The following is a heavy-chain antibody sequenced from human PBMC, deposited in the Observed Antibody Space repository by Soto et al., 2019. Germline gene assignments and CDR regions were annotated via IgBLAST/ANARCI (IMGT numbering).Heavy chain of an antibody. Sequence: QVQLQESGPGLVKPWETLYLTCTVSGGSVSSGTCYWSWIRQPPGKGLEWIGYIYYGGSTNYNPSLESRVTISIDTSKNQFSLKLSSVTAADTAVYYCARENTGMDVWGPGTTVTVSS. CDR3: ARENTGMDV. V-gene: IGHV4-61*01. J-gene: IGHJ6*02. CDR1: GGSVSSGTCY. CDR2: IYYGGST.